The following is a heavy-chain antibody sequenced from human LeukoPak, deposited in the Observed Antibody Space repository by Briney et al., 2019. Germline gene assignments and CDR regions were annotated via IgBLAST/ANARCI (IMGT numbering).Heavy chain of an antibody. D-gene: IGHD3-9*01. J-gene: IGHJ6*03. V-gene: IGHV1-69*05. CDR1: GGTFSSYA. CDR3: ASRDFNFGWSRNYCFYYMDV. CDR2: IIPIFGTA. Sequence: SVKVSCKASGGTFSSYAISWVRQAPGQGLEWMGGIIPIFGTANYAQKFQGRVTITMDESTSTAYMELSSLRSEDTAVYYCASRDFNFGWSRNYCFYYMDVWGKGTTVTVSS.